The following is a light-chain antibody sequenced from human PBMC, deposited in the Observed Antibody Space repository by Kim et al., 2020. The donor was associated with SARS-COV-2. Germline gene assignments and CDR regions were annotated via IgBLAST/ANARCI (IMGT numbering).Light chain of an antibody. V-gene: IGLV6-57*01. CDR1: SGSFASDY. CDR3: QSYDSSNPWV. CDR2: EDN. Sequence: KTVTISCTRSSGSFASDYVQWYQQRPGSPPTTVIYEDNRRPSGVPDRFSGSIDSSSNSASLSISGLRTEDEADYYCQSYDSSNPWVFGGGTQLTVL. J-gene: IGLJ3*02.